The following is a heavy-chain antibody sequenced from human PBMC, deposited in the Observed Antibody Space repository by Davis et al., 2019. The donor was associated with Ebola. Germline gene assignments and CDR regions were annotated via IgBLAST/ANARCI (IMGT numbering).Heavy chain of an antibody. V-gene: IGHV5-51*01. CDR2: IYTGDSDT. CDR3: ARDYWATEGAFDV. CDR1: GNSFASHW. J-gene: IGHJ3*01. D-gene: IGHD2-8*02. Sequence: KVSCKDSGNSFASHWIGWVRQMPGKGLEWMGIIYTGDSDTRYSPSFRGQVTISADKSIKTAFLEWSSLKASDTAMYYCARDYWATEGAFDVWGQGTLVTVAS.